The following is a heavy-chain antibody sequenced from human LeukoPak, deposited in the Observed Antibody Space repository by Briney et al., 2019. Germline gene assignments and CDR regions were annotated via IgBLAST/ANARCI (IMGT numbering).Heavy chain of an antibody. CDR1: GGSFSGYY. V-gene: IGHV4-34*01. J-gene: IGHJ6*04. D-gene: IGHD6-13*01. CDR2: INHSGST. Sequence: PSETLSLTCAVYGGSFSGYYWSWIRQPPGKGLEWIGEINHSGSTNYNPSLKSRATISLDTSKNQFSLKLSSVTAAATAVYYGARGVFVRSISWYEGYYYYYGMDVWGKGTTVTVSS. CDR3: ARGVFVRSISWYEGYYYYYGMDV.